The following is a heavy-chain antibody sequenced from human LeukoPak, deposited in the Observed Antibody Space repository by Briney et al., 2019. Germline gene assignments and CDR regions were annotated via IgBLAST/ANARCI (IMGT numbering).Heavy chain of an antibody. J-gene: IGHJ3*02. CDR1: GGTSSSYA. V-gene: IGHV1-69*06. D-gene: IGHD3-9*01. CDR2: TIPIFGTA. CDR3: AREKYYDILTGYYTDAFDI. Sequence: SVKVSCKAFGGTSSSYAISWVRQAPGQGLEWMGGTIPIFGTANYAQKFQGRVTITADKSTSTAYMELSSLRSEDTAVYYCAREKYYDILTGYYTDAFDIWGQGTMVTVSS.